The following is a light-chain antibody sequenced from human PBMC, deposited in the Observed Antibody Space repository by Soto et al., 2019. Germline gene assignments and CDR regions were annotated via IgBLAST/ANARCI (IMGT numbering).Light chain of an antibody. CDR1: QSVGSY. V-gene: IGKV3-11*01. CDR2: DAS. CDR3: QQRNYWPIT. Sequence: EIVLTQSPATLSSSPGEGVTLSCRASQSVGSYLAWYQQKLGQAPRLLIYDASKRATGIPARFSGSGSGTVFTLTINSLEPEDFAVYYCQQRNYWPITFGQGTRLEI. J-gene: IGKJ5*01.